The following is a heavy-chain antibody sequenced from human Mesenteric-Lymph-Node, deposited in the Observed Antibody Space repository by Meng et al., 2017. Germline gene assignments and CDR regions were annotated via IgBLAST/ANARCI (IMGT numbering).Heavy chain of an antibody. CDR1: GFTFSSLA. V-gene: IGHV3-23*01. CDR2: ISGNGDYT. Sequence: GESLKISCAASGFTFSSLAMSWVRQAPGKGLDWVSTISGNGDYTYYADSVKGRFTISRDNSKNTLYLQMNSLRAEDTAIYYCAKKTGYCSSTACFDYWGQGTLVTVSS. CDR3: AKKTGYCSSTACFDY. J-gene: IGHJ4*02. D-gene: IGHD2-2*01.